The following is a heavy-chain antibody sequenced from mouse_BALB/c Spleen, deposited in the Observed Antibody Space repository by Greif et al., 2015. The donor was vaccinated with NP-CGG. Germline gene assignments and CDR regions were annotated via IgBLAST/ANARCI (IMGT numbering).Heavy chain of an antibody. CDR3: ARVSSGSPFDY. V-gene: IGHV14-3*02. CDR2: IGPADGNT. CDR1: GFNIKDTY. D-gene: IGHD3-1*01. Sequence: EVMLVESGAELVKPGASVKLSCTASGFNIKDTYMHWVKQRPEQGLEWIGRIGPADGNTKYDPKFQGKATITADTSSNTAYLQLSSLTSEDTAVYYCARVSSGSPFDYWGQGTTLTVSS. J-gene: IGHJ2*01.